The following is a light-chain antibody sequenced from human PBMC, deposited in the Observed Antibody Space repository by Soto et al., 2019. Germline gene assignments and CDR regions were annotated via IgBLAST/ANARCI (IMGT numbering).Light chain of an antibody. Sequence: EIVLTQSPGTLSLSPGERATLSCRASQSVSSSYLAWYQQKPGQAPRLLIYGASNRATGIPDRFSGSGSGKDFTLTISSLEPEDFAVYYCQQYGSSPYTFGQGTKLEIK. CDR2: GAS. V-gene: IGKV3-20*01. CDR3: QQYGSSPYT. J-gene: IGKJ2*01. CDR1: QSVSSSY.